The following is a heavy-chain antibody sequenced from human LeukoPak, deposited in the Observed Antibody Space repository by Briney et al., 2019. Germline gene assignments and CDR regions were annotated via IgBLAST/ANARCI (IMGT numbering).Heavy chain of an antibody. CDR1: GFTFSSYT. CDR3: ARGAWSENPFDY. CDR2: ISSSSSYI. J-gene: IGHJ4*02. Sequence: GGSLRLSCAASGFTFSSYTMNGVRQAPGKGLEWVSSISSSSSYIYYADSVKGRFTISRHNARNSLYLEMNSLRAEDTAVYSCARGAWSENPFDYWGQGTLVTVSS. D-gene: IGHD1-14*01. V-gene: IGHV3-21*01.